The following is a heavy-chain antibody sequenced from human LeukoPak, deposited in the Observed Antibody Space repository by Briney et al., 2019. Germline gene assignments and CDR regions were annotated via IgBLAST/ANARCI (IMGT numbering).Heavy chain of an antibody. Sequence: PSETPSLTCIVSGGSISGSNYYWGWIRQPPGMGLEWIGSIFYSGRTYFNPSLKSRVTISVDTSKNQFSLRLSSVTAADTAVYYCARHEEEDGYNAKTLDYWGQGALVTVSS. V-gene: IGHV4-39*01. D-gene: IGHD5-24*01. CDR2: IFYSGRT. CDR1: GGSISGSNYY. J-gene: IGHJ4*02. CDR3: ARHEEEDGYNAKTLDY.